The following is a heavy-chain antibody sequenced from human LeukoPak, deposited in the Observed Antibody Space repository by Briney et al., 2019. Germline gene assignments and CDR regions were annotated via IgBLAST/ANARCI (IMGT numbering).Heavy chain of an antibody. CDR3: ARVRYYDSSGYYGYFDY. Sequence: ASVKVSCKASGYTFTSYGISWVRQAPGQGLEWMGWTSAYNGNTNYAQKLQGRVTMTTDTSTSTAYMELRSLRSDDTAVYYCARVRYYDSSGYYGYFDYWGQGTLVTVSS. CDR2: TSAYNGNT. D-gene: IGHD3-22*01. V-gene: IGHV1-18*01. J-gene: IGHJ4*02. CDR1: GYTFTSYG.